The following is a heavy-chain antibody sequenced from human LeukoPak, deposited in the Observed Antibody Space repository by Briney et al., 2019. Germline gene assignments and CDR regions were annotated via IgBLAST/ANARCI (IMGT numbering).Heavy chain of an antibody. Sequence: ASVTVSCKAFGYTFISYYMNWVRQAPGQGLEWMGIINPSGGSTSYAQKFQGRVTMTRDTSTSTVYMELSSLRSEDTAVYYCARGRLSTVVSPLWDWGQGTLVTVSS. D-gene: IGHD4-23*01. CDR3: ARGRLSTVVSPLWD. CDR2: INPSGGST. V-gene: IGHV1-46*01. J-gene: IGHJ4*02. CDR1: GYTFISYY.